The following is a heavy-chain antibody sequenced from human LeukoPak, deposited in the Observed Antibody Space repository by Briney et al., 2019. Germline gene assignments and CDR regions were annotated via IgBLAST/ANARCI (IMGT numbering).Heavy chain of an antibody. V-gene: IGHV1-3*01. J-gene: IGHJ4*02. Sequence: ASVKVSCKASGYTFTSYAMHWVRQAPGQRLEWMGWINAGNGNTKYSQKFQGRVTITRDTSAGTAYMELSSLRSEDTAVYYCARDGGIAAAGFDYWGQGTLVTVSS. D-gene: IGHD6-13*01. CDR1: GYTFTSYA. CDR3: ARDGGIAAAGFDY. CDR2: INAGNGNT.